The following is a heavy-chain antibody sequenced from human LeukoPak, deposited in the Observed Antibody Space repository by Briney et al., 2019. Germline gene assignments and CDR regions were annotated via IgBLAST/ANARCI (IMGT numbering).Heavy chain of an antibody. CDR1: GFTFSSYS. D-gene: IGHD5-18*01. CDR2: ISSSGSTI. CDR3: ARGGYSYGSGYAFDI. V-gene: IGHV3-48*04. Sequence: GGSLRLSCAASGFTFSSYSMNWVRQAPGKGLEWVSYISSSGSTIYYADSVKGRFTISRDNAKNSLYLQMSSLRAEDTAVYYCARGGYSYGSGYAFDIWGQGTMVTVSS. J-gene: IGHJ3*02.